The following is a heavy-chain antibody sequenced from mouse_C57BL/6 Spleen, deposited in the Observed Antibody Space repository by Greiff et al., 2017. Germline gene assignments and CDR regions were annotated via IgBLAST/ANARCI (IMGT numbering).Heavy chain of an antibody. Sequence: EVKVVESEGGLVQPGSSMKLSCTASGFTFSDYYMAWVRQVPEKGLEWVANINYDGSSTYYLDSLKSRFIISRDNAKNILYLQMSRLKSEDTATYYCARAYGSSRYYAMDYWGQGTSVTVSS. D-gene: IGHD1-1*01. CDR1: GFTFSDYY. CDR2: INYDGSST. CDR3: ARAYGSSRYYAMDY. J-gene: IGHJ4*01. V-gene: IGHV5-16*01.